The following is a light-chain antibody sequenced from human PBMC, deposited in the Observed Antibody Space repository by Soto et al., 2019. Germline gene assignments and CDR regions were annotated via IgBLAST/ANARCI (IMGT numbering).Light chain of an antibody. CDR1: QSISSW. J-gene: IGKJ5*01. CDR2: KAS. CDR3: QQYNNWPPIT. Sequence: DIQMTQSPSTLSATAGDRVTITCRASQSISSWLAWYQHKPGKAPKLLIYKASTLKSGVPSRFSGSGSGTEFTLTISSLQSEDFAVYFCQQYNNWPPITFGQGTRLEIK. V-gene: IGKV1-5*03.